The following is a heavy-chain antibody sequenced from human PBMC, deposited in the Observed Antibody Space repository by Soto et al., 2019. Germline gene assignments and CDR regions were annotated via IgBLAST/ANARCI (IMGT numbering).Heavy chain of an antibody. V-gene: IGHV1-18*01. Sequence: VASVKVSCKASGYTFTSYGISWVRQAPGQGLEWMGWISAYNGNTNYAQKFQGRVTITRDTSASTAYMEVSSLRSEDTAVYYCARGDYYDIHDYWGQGTLVTVSS. CDR2: ISAYNGNT. CDR1: GYTFTSYG. D-gene: IGHD3-22*01. CDR3: ARGDYYDIHDY. J-gene: IGHJ4*02.